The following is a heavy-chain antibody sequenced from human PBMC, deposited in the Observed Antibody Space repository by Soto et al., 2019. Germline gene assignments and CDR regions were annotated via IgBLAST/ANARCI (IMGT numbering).Heavy chain of an antibody. V-gene: IGHV4-31*03. CDR2: IYYSGST. J-gene: IGHJ6*02. CDR1: GGSISSGGYY. D-gene: IGHD3-9*01. CDR3: ARMGYYDILTGYQTYYYYGMDV. Sequence: PSETLSLTCTVSGGSISSGGYYWSWIRQHPGKGLEWIGYIYYSGSTYYNPSLKSRVTISVDTSKNQFSLKLSSVTAADTAVYYCARMGYYDILTGYQTYYYYGMDVWGQGTTVTVSS.